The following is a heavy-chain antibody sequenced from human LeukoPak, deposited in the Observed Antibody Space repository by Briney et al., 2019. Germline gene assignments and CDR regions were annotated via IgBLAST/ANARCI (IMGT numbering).Heavy chain of an antibody. CDR2: ISSSGSTI. J-gene: IGHJ6*03. V-gene: IGHV3-11*01. Sequence: PGGSLRLSCAASGFTFSDYYMSWIRQAPGKGLEGVSYISSSGSTIYYADSVKSRFTISRDNAKNSLYLQMNSLRAEDTAVYYCARDSGPFAPAQGYCSSTSCSSPSYYMDVWGKGTTVTVSS. D-gene: IGHD2-2*01. CDR3: ARDSGPFAPAQGYCSSTSCSSPSYYMDV. CDR1: GFTFSDYY.